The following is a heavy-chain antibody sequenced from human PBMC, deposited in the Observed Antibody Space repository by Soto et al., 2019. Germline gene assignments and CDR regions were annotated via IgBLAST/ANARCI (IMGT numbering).Heavy chain of an antibody. CDR1: GGSLSNYY. D-gene: IGHD3-10*01. V-gene: IGHV4-59*01. CDR3: ARDHPGSSHFDY. Sequence: SETLSLTCTVSGGSLSNYYWSWIRQPPGKGLEWIGYIYYSGSTNYSPSLKSRVTISVDTSKNQFSLKLSSVTAADTAVYYCARDHPGSSHFDYWGLGTLVTVSS. CDR2: IYYSGST. J-gene: IGHJ4*02.